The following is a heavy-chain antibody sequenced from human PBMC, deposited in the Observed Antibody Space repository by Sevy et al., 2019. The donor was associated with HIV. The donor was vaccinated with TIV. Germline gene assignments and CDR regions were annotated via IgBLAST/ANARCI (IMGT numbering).Heavy chain of an antibody. CDR2: IKQDGSEK. Sequence: GGSLRLSCAASGFTFSSYWMSWVRQAPGKGLEWVANIKQDGSEKYYVDSVKGRFTISRDNTKNSLYLQMNSLRAEDTAVYYCARCDWLRLDYFDYWGQGTLVTVSS. CDR3: ARCDWLRLDYFDY. V-gene: IGHV3-7*03. D-gene: IGHD5-12*01. J-gene: IGHJ4*02. CDR1: GFTFSSYW.